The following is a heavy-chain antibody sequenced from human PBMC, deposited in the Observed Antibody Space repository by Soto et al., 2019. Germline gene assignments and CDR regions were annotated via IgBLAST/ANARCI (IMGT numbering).Heavy chain of an antibody. D-gene: IGHD1-1*01. J-gene: IGHJ5*02. CDR3: ARDTNSLDP. Sequence: PSETLSLTCSVSTYSISSGFFWGWIRQPPGKGLEWIGSIFHTGDTYYNPSLKSRITMSVDTSRNQFSLKLTSLTAADTAVYYCARDTNSLDPSGPGTMVTVYS. V-gene: IGHV4-38-2*02. CDR1: TYSISSGFF. CDR2: IFHTGDT.